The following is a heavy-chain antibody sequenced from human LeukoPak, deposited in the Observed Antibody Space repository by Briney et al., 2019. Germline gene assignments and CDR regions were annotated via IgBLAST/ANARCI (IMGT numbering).Heavy chain of an antibody. D-gene: IGHD3-3*01. CDR3: ARREYYDFWSGYGGNLP. V-gene: IGHV4-39*01. J-gene: IGHJ4*02. CDR1: GGSISSSSYY. Sequence: SETLSLTCTVSGGSISSSSYYWGWIRQPPGKGLEWIGSIYYSGSTYYNPSLKSRVTISVDTSKNQFSLKLRSVTAADTAVYYCARREYYDFWSGYGGNLPWGQGTLVTVSS. CDR2: IYYSGST.